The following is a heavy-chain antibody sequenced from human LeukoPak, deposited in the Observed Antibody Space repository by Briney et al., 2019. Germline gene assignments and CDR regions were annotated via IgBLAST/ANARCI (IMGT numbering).Heavy chain of an antibody. V-gene: IGHV4-34*12. CDR1: GASFSGYY. D-gene: IGHD3-22*01. CDR3: ASPRSGYRYTFDY. Sequence: SETLSLTCAVYGASFSGYYWSWIRQPPGKGLEWIGEIFHSGTTSYNPSLKSRVSISLDTSKNRFSLNLNFVTAADTAVYYCASPRSGYRYTFDYWGQGALVTVSS. CDR2: IFHSGTT. J-gene: IGHJ4*02.